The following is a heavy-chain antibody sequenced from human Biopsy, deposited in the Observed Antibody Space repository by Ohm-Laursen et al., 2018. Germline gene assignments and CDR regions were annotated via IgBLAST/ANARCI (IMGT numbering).Heavy chain of an antibody. Sequence: SETLSLTCTVSGGSLSSYSWSWIRQPAGKGLEWIGQIYTSGITNYNPSLKSRVTMSVDTSKNKFSLRVSSVTAADMAVYYCARDRDRRGWFDPWGQGTLVTVSS. D-gene: IGHD1-14*01. CDR1: GGSLSSYS. J-gene: IGHJ5*02. CDR2: IYTSGIT. CDR3: ARDRDRRGWFDP. V-gene: IGHV4-4*07.